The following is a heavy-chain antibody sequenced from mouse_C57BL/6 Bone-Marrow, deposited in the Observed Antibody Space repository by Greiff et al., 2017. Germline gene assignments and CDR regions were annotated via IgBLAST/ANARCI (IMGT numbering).Heavy chain of an antibody. J-gene: IGHJ1*03. V-gene: IGHV1-74*01. CDR1: GYTFTSYW. CDR3: AILPYFWYFDV. CDR2: IHPSDSAT. Sequence: QVQLKQPGAELVKPGASVKVSCKASGYTFTSYWMHWVKQRPGQGLEWIGRIHPSDSATNYNQKFKGKATLTVDKSSSTAYMQLSSLTSEDSAVYYCAILPYFWYFDVWGTGTTVTVAS. D-gene: IGHD2-10*01.